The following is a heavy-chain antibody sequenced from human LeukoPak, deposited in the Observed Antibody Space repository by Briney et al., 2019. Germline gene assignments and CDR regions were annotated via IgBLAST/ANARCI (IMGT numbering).Heavy chain of an antibody. J-gene: IGHJ1*01. CDR3: AREHLCRGVG. V-gene: IGHV3-53*05. D-gene: IGHD2-15*01. CDR2: MYRGGGT. CDR1: GGSISSGAY. Sequence: PSETLSLTCAVSGGSISSGAYWGWVRQPPGKGLEWVSIMYRGGGTGYADSVKGRFTVSRDNSKNTFYLQMNSVRVEDTAVYYCAREHLCRGVGGARGALATVPS.